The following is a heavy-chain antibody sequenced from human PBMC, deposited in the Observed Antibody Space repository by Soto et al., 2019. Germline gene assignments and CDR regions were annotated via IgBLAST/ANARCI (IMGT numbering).Heavy chain of an antibody. CDR1: GYTFTSYD. CDR2: MNPNSGNT. V-gene: IGHV1-8*01. J-gene: IGHJ5*02. CDR3: ARAHCSGGRRYRLAP. D-gene: IGHD2-15*01. Sequence: ASVNVSCKASGYTFTSYDINWVRRATGQGLEWMGWMNPNSGNTGYVQKFQGRVTMTRNTSISTAYMELSSLRSEDTAVYYCARAHCSGGRRYRLAPRAQGTLVPVSS.